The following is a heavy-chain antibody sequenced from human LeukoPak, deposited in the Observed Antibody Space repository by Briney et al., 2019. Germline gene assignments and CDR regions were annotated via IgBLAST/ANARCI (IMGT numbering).Heavy chain of an antibody. J-gene: IGHJ4*02. CDR3: ARDSRTTVVTGFDY. CDR2: ISYDGSNK. CDR1: GFTFSSYA. D-gene: IGHD4-23*01. V-gene: IGHV3-30-3*01. Sequence: GGSLRLSCAASGFTFSSYAMHWVRQAPGKGLEWVAVISYDGSNKYYADSVKGRFTISRDNSKNTLCLQMNSLRAEDTAVYYCARDSRTTVVTGFDYWGQGTLVTVSS.